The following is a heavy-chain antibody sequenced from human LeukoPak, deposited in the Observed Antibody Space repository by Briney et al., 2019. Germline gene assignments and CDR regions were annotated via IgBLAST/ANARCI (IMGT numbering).Heavy chain of an antibody. CDR1: GFTFSSYW. Sequence: GGSLRLSCAASGFTFSSYWMHWVRQAPGKGLVWVSRINSDGSSTSYADSVKGRFTISRDNAKNTLYLQMNSLRADDTAVYYCARGRKSGEMEEDFDYWGQGTLVTVSS. CDR3: ARGRKSGEMEEDFDY. D-gene: IGHD7-27*01. V-gene: IGHV3-74*01. CDR2: INSDGSST. J-gene: IGHJ4*02.